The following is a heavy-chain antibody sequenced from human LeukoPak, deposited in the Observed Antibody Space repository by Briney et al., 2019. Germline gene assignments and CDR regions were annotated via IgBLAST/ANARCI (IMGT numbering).Heavy chain of an antibody. CDR3: ANGGEMATSYY. D-gene: IGHD5-24*01. J-gene: IGHJ4*02. Sequence: GPLRLSCAASGFTFSSYAMSWVRQAPGKGLEWVSAISGSGGSTYYADSVKGRFTISRDNSKNTLYLQMNSLRAEDTAVYYCANGGEMATSYYWGQGTLVTVSS. CDR2: ISGSGGST. V-gene: IGHV3-23*01. CDR1: GFTFSSYA.